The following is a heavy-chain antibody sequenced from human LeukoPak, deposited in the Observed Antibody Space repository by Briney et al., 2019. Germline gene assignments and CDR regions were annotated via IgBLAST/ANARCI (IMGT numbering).Heavy chain of an antibody. CDR3: AKNPYYYYGSGSYYEDY. Sequence: GGSLRLSCAASGFTFSNNWMTWVRQAPGKGLEWVASVKKDESEKYYADSVKGRFTISRDNSKNTLYLQMNSLRAEDTAVYYCAKNPYYYYGSGSYYEDYWGQGTLVTVSS. J-gene: IGHJ4*02. CDR1: GFTFSNNW. D-gene: IGHD3-10*01. CDR2: VKKDESEK. V-gene: IGHV3-7*03.